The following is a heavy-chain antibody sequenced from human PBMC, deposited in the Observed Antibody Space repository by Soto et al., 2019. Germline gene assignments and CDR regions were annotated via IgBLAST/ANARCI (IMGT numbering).Heavy chain of an antibody. CDR3: ATRPYSSGY. CDR1: GGTFSSYA. Sequence: ASVKVSCKASGGTFSSYAIRWVRQAPGKGLEWMGGFDPEDGETIYAQKFQGRVTMTEDTSTDTAYMELSSLRSEDTAVYYCATRPYSSGYWGQGTLVTVSS. D-gene: IGHD6-19*01. V-gene: IGHV1-24*01. CDR2: FDPEDGET. J-gene: IGHJ4*02.